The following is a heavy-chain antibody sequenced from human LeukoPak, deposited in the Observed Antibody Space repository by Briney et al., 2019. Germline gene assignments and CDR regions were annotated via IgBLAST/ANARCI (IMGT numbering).Heavy chain of an antibody. J-gene: IGHJ5*02. CDR1: GFTFSNYW. CDR2: MNQDGSAK. V-gene: IGHV3-7*01. Sequence: PGGSLRLSCAASGFTFSNYWMTWVRQAPGKGLEWVANMNQDGSAKYYVDSVKGRFAISRDNAKNSLYLQMNNLRAEDTAVYYCARDNKRKDDSWGQGTLVTVSS. CDR3: ARDNKRKDDS. D-gene: IGHD3-16*01.